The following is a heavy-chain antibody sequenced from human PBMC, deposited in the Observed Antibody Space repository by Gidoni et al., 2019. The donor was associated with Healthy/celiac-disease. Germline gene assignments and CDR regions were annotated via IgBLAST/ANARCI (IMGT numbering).Heavy chain of an antibody. CDR2: INHSGST. D-gene: IGHD5-18*01. V-gene: IGHV4-34*01. J-gene: IGHJ4*02. Sequence: QVQLQQWGAGLLKPSETLSLTCAVYGGSFSGYYWSWIRQPPGKGLEWIGEINHSGSTNYNPSLKSRVTISVDTSKNQFSLKLSSVTAADTAVYYCARIRGYSYGLGNWGQGTLVTVSS. CDR1: GGSFSGYY. CDR3: ARIRGYSYGLGN.